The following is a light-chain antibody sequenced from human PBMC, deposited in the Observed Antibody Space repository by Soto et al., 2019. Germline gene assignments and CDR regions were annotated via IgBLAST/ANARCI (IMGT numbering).Light chain of an antibody. V-gene: IGKV3-20*01. J-gene: IGKJ4*01. CDR1: QSVAGSY. Sequence: EIVLTQSPGTLSLSPGERATLSCRASQSVAGSYLAWYQQKPGQAPRLLIYGASSRATGIPDRFSGSGSGTDFTLTISRLETEDFAVDYCQQYGSSPQIFGGGTKVEIK. CDR2: GAS. CDR3: QQYGSSPQI.